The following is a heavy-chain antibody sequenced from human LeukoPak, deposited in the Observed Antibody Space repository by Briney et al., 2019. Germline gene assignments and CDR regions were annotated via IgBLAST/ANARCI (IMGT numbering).Heavy chain of an antibody. CDR2: ISGSGGST. V-gene: IGHV3-23*01. J-gene: IGHJ4*02. D-gene: IGHD6-13*01. CDR1: GFPFSSYW. CDR3: AKDSIAAAGKFDY. Sequence: GGSLRLSCVASGFPFSSYWMTWVRQAPGKGLEWVSAISGSGGSTYYADSVKGRFTISRDNSKNTLYLHMNSLRAEDTAVYYCAKDSIAAAGKFDYWGQGTLVTVSS.